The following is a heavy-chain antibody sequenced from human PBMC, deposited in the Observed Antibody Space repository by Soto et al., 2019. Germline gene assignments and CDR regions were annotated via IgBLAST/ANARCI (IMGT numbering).Heavy chain of an antibody. D-gene: IGHD6-6*01. J-gene: IGHJ6*02. CDR3: AKESYSSSSYYYGMDV. CDR1: GFTFSSYG. V-gene: IGHV3-30*18. Sequence: QVQLVESGGGVVQPGRSLRLSSAASGFTFSSYGMHWVRQAPGEGLEWVAVISYDGSNKYYADSVKGRFTVSRDNSKNTLYLQMNSLRGEDTAVYYCAKESYSSSSYYYGMDVWGQGTTVTVSS. CDR2: ISYDGSNK.